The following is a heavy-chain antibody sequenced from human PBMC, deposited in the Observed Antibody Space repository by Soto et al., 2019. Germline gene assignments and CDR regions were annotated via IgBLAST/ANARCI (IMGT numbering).Heavy chain of an antibody. J-gene: IGHJ6*02. Sequence: PGGSLRLSCAASGFTFSSYGMHWVRQAPGKGLEWVAVIWYDGSNKYYADSVKGRFTISRDNSKNTLYLQMNSLRAEDTAVYYCAREYCSGGSCYNYYYGMDVWGQGTTVTVSS. D-gene: IGHD2-15*01. CDR2: IWYDGSNK. CDR3: AREYCSGGSCYNYYYGMDV. CDR1: GFTFSSYG. V-gene: IGHV3-33*01.